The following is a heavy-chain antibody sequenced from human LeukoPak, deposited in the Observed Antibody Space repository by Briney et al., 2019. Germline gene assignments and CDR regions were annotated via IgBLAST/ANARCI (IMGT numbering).Heavy chain of an antibody. Sequence: GGSLRLSCAASGFTFSSYAMHWVRQAPGKGLEWVAVISYDGSNKYYADSVKGRFTISRDNSKNTLYLQMNSLRAEDTAVYYCARDFGREQWLVWGYYFDYWGQGTLVTVSS. CDR3: ARDFGREQWLVWGYYFDY. D-gene: IGHD6-19*01. J-gene: IGHJ4*02. V-gene: IGHV3-30*04. CDR1: GFTFSSYA. CDR2: ISYDGSNK.